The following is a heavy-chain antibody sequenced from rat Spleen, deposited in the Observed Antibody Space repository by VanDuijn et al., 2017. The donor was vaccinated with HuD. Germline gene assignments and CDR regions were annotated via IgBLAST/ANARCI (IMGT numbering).Heavy chain of an antibody. V-gene: IGHV2S12*01. CDR2: ISSGGNT. Sequence: QVHLKESGPGLVQSSQTLSLTCTVSGFSLTSNGVSWVRQPPGEGLEWIAAISSGGNTYYNSALKSRLSISRDTSKSQVFLKMNSLQTEDTATYYCVRANRESYAHFDYWCQGVMVTVSS. J-gene: IGHJ2*01. CDR1: GFSLTSNG. D-gene: IGHD1-12*01. CDR3: VRANRESYAHFDY.